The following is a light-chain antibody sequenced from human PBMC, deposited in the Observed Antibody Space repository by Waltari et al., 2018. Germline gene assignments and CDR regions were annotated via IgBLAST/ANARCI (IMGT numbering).Light chain of an antibody. CDR2: SND. CDR1: SSNIGSNI. Sequence: QSVLTQPPSASGTPGQRVTISCSGSSSNIGSNIVNWYQQLPGTAPKLLIYSNDHRPSGVPDRFPGSKAGTSAYLAISGLHSEDEAEYYCAAWDDSLLGVFGGVTKLTVL. CDR3: AAWDDSLLGV. V-gene: IGLV1-44*01. J-gene: IGLJ3*02.